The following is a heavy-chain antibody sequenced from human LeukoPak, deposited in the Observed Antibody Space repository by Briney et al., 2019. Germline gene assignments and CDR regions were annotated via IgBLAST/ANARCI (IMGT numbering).Heavy chain of an antibody. Sequence: PGGSLRLSCAASGFTLSSYDMHWVRQATGKGLEWVSGIDIPGNTYYPDSVKGRFTMSGESAKNSLYLQMNSLRAGDTAVYYCARAVAGTHWFDPWGQGTLVTVSS. D-gene: IGHD6-19*01. J-gene: IGHJ5*02. CDR2: IDIPGNT. CDR3: ARAVAGTHWFDP. V-gene: IGHV3-13*01. CDR1: GFTLSSYD.